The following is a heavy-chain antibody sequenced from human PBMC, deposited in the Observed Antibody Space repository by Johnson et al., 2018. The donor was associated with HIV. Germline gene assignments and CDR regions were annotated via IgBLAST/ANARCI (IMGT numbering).Heavy chain of an antibody. Sequence: QVQLVESGGGVVQPGRSLRLSCAASGFTFSSYAMHWVRQAPGKGLEWVAVISYDGSNKYYADSVKGRFTISRDNSKNTLYLQMNSLRAEDTAVYYCANLGRYIGWFPTTNDALDIWGQGTMVTVSS. CDR3: ANLGRYIGWFPTTNDALDI. J-gene: IGHJ3*02. CDR2: ISYDGSNK. D-gene: IGHD3-9*01. V-gene: IGHV3-30*04. CDR1: GFTFSSYA.